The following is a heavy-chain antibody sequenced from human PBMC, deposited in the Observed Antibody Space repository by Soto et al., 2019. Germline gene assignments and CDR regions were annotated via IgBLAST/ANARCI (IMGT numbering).Heavy chain of an antibody. CDR1: GGSISSGGTGSY. CDR2: IYYTGNT. Sequence: QVQLQESGPGLVKPSQTLSLTCTVSGGSISSGGTGSYWTWIRQLPGKGLEWIGYIYYTGNTYYNPTLTSRPTISLATSEHPFSLKLTSVTAADTAVYFCASGHDAYKVRYWGQGTLVTVSS. J-gene: IGHJ4*02. D-gene: IGHD1-1*01. CDR3: ASGHDAYKVRY. V-gene: IGHV4-31*03.